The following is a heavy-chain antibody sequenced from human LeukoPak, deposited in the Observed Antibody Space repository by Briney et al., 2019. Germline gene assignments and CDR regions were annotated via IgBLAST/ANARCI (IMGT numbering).Heavy chain of an antibody. Sequence: GRSLRLSCAASGFTFSTYGMHWVRQAPGKGLEWVAVISYDGSNKYYADSVKGRFTISRDNSKNTLSLQVNSLRAEDTAVYYCARRTRGSWVDYWGQGTLVTVSS. CDR3: ARRTRGSWVDY. V-gene: IGHV3-30*03. CDR2: ISYDGSNK. J-gene: IGHJ4*02. CDR1: GFTFSTYG. D-gene: IGHD1-26*01.